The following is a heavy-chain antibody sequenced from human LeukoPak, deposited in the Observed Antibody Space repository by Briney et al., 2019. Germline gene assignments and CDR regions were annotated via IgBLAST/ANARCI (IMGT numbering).Heavy chain of an antibody. Sequence: SETLSLTCTVSGGSISSSSYYWGWIRQPPGKGLEWIGSIYYSGSTYYNPSLKSRVTISVDTSKNQFSLKLSSVTAADTAVYYCARETYYYDSSGYSPYFYWGQGTLVTVSS. CDR3: ARETYYYDSSGYSPYFY. J-gene: IGHJ4*02. V-gene: IGHV4-39*07. CDR2: IYYSGST. D-gene: IGHD3-22*01. CDR1: GGSISSSSYY.